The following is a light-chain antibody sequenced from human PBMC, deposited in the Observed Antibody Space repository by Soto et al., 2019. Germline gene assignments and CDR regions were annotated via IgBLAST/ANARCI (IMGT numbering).Light chain of an antibody. CDR1: QGISSY. CDR2: AAS. CDR3: QQSNTYPLT. J-gene: IGKJ4*01. V-gene: IGKV1-9*01. Sequence: EIQLTQSPSFLSASVGDRSTITCLASQGISSYLAWYQQKPGKAPNLLIFAASALQNGVPSRFSGSGSGTEFTLTISSLQPGDFATYYCQQSNTYPLTFGGGTQVEIK.